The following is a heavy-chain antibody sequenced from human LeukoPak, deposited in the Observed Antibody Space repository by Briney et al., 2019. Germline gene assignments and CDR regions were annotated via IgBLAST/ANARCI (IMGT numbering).Heavy chain of an antibody. CDR2: INHSGST. V-gene: IGHV4-34*01. CDR3: ASTSTSTAAGTGIVY. Sequence: TSETLSLTCAVYGGSFSGYYWSWIRQPPGKGLEWIGEINHSGSTNYNPSLKSRVTISVDTSKNQFSLKLSSVTAADTAVYYCASTSTSTAAGTGIVYWGQGTLDTASS. D-gene: IGHD6-13*01. CDR1: GGSFSGYY. J-gene: IGHJ4*02.